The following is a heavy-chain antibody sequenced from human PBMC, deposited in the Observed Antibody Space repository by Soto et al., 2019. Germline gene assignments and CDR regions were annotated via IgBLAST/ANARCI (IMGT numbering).Heavy chain of an antibody. J-gene: IGHJ5*02. CDR1: GDYIHFGGYY. D-gene: IGHD2-2*01. V-gene: IGHV4-30-4*01. CDR2: IYYTGKT. CDR3: GRDLTSNANCIDP. Sequence: SETLSLTCSVSGDYIHFGGYYWTWIRQRPGKGLEWMGYIYYTGKTYYNPSLESRLTMSVDRSRNQFSLRLTSVTAADTAVYFCGRDLTSNANCIDPWGQGTLVTVSS.